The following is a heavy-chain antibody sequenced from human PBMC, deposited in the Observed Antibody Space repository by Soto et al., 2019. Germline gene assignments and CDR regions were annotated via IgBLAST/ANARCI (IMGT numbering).Heavy chain of an antibody. CDR3: AXVRGYYDSSGYYPTFDP. CDR1: GGSISSYY. V-gene: IGHV4-59*01. J-gene: IGHJ5*02. Sequence: SETLSLTCTVSGGSISSYYWSWIRQPPGKGLEWIGYIYYSGSTNYNPSLKSRVTISVDTSKNQFSLKLSSVTAADTAVYYCAXVRGYYDSSGYYPTFDPWGQGTLVTVSS. D-gene: IGHD3-22*01. CDR2: IYYSGST.